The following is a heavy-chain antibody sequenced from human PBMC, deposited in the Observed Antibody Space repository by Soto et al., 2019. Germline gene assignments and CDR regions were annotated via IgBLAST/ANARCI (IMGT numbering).Heavy chain of an antibody. Sequence: GESLKISCKGSGYSFTSCWISWVRQMPGKGLEWMGRIDPSDSYTNYGPSFQGHVTISADKSISTAYLQWSSLKASDTAMYYCASSRYYDSSGYLVDAFDIWGQGTMVTVSS. CDR1: GYSFTSCW. V-gene: IGHV5-10-1*01. D-gene: IGHD3-22*01. J-gene: IGHJ3*02. CDR2: IDPSDSYT. CDR3: ASSRYYDSSGYLVDAFDI.